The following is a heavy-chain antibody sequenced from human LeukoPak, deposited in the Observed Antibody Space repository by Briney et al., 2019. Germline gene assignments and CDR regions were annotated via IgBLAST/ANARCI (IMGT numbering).Heavy chain of an antibody. V-gene: IGHV3-48*01. CDR3: ARIMTTVTTVEY. J-gene: IGHJ4*02. CDR1: GGSIASSSYY. CDR2: ISSSSSSI. Sequence: PSETLSLTCTVSGGSIASSSYYWGWVRQAPGKGLEWVSYISSSSSSIYYTDSVKGRFTISRDNAKNSLYLQMNSLRAEDTAVYYCARIMTTVTTVEYWGQGTLVTVSS. D-gene: IGHD4-17*01.